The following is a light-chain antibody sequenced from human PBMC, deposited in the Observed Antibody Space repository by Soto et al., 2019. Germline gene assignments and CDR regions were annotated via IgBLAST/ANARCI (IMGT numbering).Light chain of an antibody. J-gene: IGKJ4*01. V-gene: IGKV1-17*01. Sequence: DIQMTQSPSSLSASVGDRVTITCRASQGIGSDLGWYQQKPGKAPKRLIYAASSLQSGVPSRFSGRGAWTEFTLTISSLQPVDFATYYCLQHNSYPPTFGGGTKVEIK. CDR3: LQHNSYPPT. CDR1: QGIGSD. CDR2: AAS.